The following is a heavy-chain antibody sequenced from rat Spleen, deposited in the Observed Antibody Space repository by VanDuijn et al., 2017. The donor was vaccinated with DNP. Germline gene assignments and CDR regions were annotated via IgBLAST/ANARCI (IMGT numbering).Heavy chain of an antibody. J-gene: IGHJ2*01. CDR1: GYSITSNY. CDR2: INYSGST. D-gene: IGHD1-7*01. V-gene: IGHV3-1*01. CDR3: ARWTRYFDY. Sequence: EVQLQESGPGLVKPSQSLSLTCSVTGYSITSNYWGWIRKFPGNKMEWIGHINYSGSTNYNPSLKSRISITRDTSKNRFFLHLNSVTTEDTATYYCARWTRYFDYWGQGVMVTVSS.